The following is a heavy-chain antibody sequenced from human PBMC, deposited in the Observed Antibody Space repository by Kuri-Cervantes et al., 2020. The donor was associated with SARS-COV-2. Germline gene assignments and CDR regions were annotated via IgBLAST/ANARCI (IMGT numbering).Heavy chain of an antibody. CDR2: ISTSGGDT. CDR1: RFTFNKYD. V-gene: IGHV3-23*01. J-gene: IGHJ3*02. CDR3: ARRESWKGDFDI. D-gene: IGHD1-1*01. Sequence: GGSLRLSCAASRFTFNKYDLIWVRQAPGKGLEWVSSISTSGGDTNYADSLKGRFTISRDNSKNTLYLQMNTLRAEDTAVYYCARRESWKGDFDIWGQGTMVTVSS.